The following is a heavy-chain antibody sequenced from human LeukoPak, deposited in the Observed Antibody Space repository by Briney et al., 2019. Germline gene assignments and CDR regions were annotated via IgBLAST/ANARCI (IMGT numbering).Heavy chain of an antibody. CDR2: INHSGST. D-gene: IGHD3-10*01. CDR1: GGSFSGYY. J-gene: IGHJ1*01. CDR3: ARGPRITMVRGVNRDFQH. V-gene: IGHV4-34*01. Sequence: SETLSLTCAVYGGSFSGYYWSWIRQPPGKGLEWIGEINHSGSTNYNPSLKSRVTISVDTSKNQFSLKLSSVTAAGTAVYYCARGPRITMVRGVNRDFQHWGQGTLVTVSS.